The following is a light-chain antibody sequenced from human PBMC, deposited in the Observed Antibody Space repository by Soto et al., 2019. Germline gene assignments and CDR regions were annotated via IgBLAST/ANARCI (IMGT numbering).Light chain of an antibody. Sequence: QSALTQPASVSGSPGQSITISCTGTSSDVGGYSYVSWYQQHPGKTPKLMIYEVSNRPSGVSHRFSGSKSGNTASLTISGLQTEDEADYYCSSFPSITREVFGGGTKVTVL. J-gene: IGLJ2*01. CDR1: SSDVGGYSY. CDR2: EVS. CDR3: SSFPSITREV. V-gene: IGLV2-14*01.